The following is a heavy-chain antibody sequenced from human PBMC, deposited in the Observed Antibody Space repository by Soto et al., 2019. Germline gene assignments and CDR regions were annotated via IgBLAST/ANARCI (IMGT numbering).Heavy chain of an antibody. CDR2: IRSKAYGGTT. Sequence: PGGSLRLSCTASGFTFGDYAMSWVRQAPGKGLEWVGFIRSKAYGGTTEYAASVKGRFTISRDDSKSIAYLQMNSLKTEDTAVYYCSGDLWGTIDIVVVPAAAPAAYYYYGMDVWGQGTTVTVSS. CDR1: GFTFGDYA. V-gene: IGHV3-49*04. D-gene: IGHD2-2*01. CDR3: SGDLWGTIDIVVVPAAAPAAYYYYGMDV. J-gene: IGHJ6*02.